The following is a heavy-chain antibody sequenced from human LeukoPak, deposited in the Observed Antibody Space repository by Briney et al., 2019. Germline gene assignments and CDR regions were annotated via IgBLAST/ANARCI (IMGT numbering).Heavy chain of an antibody. CDR2: FDPENAKT. CDR3: VIMSHTVVPTARIYYYMDI. CDR1: GYILSELS. D-gene: IGHD1-1*01. V-gene: IGHV1-24*01. Sequence: ASVKVSCRVSGYILSELSIHWVRQAPGKGLEWMGSFDPENAKTMSAQTFQGRVTMTEDTSTDTAYMELRSLRSDDTAIYYCVIMSHTVVPTARIYYYMDIWGTGTTVIVSS. J-gene: IGHJ6*03.